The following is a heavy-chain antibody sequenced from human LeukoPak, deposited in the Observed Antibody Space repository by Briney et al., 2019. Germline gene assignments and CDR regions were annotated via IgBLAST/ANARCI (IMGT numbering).Heavy chain of an antibody. V-gene: IGHV4-39*01. J-gene: IGHJ5*02. D-gene: IGHD6-19*01. Sequence: SETLSLTCTVSGVSISSSSYYWGWIRQPPGKGLEWIGSIYYSGSTYYNPSLKSRVTISVDTSKNQFSLKLSSVTAADTAVYYCARPQYSSGWNNWFDPWGQGTLVTVSS. CDR1: GVSISSSSYY. CDR3: ARPQYSSGWNNWFDP. CDR2: IYYSGST.